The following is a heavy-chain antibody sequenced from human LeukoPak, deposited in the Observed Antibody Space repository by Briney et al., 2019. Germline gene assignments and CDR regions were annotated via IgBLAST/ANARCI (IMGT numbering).Heavy chain of an antibody. CDR3: ARQTDSTYYDILTGYYTLYYFDY. Sequence: RASETLSLTCTVSGGSISSSSYYWGWIRQPPGKGLEWIGSIYYSGSTYYNPSLKSRVTISVDTSKNQFSLKLSSVTAADTAVYYCARQTDSTYYDILTGYYTLYYFDYWGQGTLVTVPS. CDR1: GGSISSSSYY. D-gene: IGHD3-9*01. V-gene: IGHV4-39*01. J-gene: IGHJ4*02. CDR2: IYYSGST.